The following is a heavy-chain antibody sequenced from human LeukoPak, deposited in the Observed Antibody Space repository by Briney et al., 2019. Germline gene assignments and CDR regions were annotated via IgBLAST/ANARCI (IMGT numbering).Heavy chain of an antibody. V-gene: IGHV3-23*01. D-gene: IGHD1-26*01. CDR3: AKPPWDAFDI. CDR1: GFTFSSYA. Sequence: TGGSLRLSCAASGFTFSSYAMSWVRQAPGKGLEWVSTISSSGASTWYADSVKGRFTISRDNSKNTLYLQMNSLRAEDTAVYYCAKPPWDAFDIWGQGTMVTVSS. J-gene: IGHJ3*02. CDR2: ISSSGAST.